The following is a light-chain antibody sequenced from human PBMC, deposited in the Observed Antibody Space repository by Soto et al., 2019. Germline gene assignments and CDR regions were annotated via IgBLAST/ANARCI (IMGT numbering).Light chain of an antibody. V-gene: IGLV2-11*01. Sequence: QSALTQPRSVSGSPGQSFTISCTGTSSDVGGYNYVSWYQQHPGKAPKLMIYDVSKRPSGVPDRFSGSKSGNTASLTISGLQAEDEADYYCCSYAGSYVFGTGNKV. CDR3: CSYAGSYV. CDR2: DVS. J-gene: IGLJ1*01. CDR1: SSDVGGYNY.